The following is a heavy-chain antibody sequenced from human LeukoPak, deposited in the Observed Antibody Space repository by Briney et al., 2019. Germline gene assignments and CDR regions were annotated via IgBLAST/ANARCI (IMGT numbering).Heavy chain of an antibody. V-gene: IGHV3-53*01. CDR2: IYSGGST. CDR3: ARAAIVGPSSAYYFDY. CDR1: GFTVSSNY. Sequence: GGSLRLSCAASGFTVSSNYMSWVRQAPGKGLEWVSVIYSGGSTYYADSVKGRFTISRDNSKNTLYLQMNNLRAEDTAVYYCARAAIVGPSSAYYFDYWGQGTLVTVSS. J-gene: IGHJ4*02. D-gene: IGHD2-15*01.